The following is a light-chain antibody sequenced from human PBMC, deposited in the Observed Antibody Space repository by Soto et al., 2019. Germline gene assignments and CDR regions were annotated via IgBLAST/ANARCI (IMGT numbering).Light chain of an antibody. J-gene: IGKJ2*01. CDR2: DAS. CDR1: QSISSW. Sequence: DIQMTQSPSTLSASVGDRVTITCRASQSISSWLAWYQQKPGKAPKLLIYDASSLDSGVPSRFSGSGSGTEFTLTISSLQPDDFATYYCQQYNSYSYTFGQGTKLEIK. CDR3: QQYNSYSYT. V-gene: IGKV1-5*01.